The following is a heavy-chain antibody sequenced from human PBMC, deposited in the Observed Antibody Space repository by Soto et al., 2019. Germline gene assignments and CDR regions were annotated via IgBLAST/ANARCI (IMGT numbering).Heavy chain of an antibody. D-gene: IGHD5-12*01. CDR2: IIPILGIA. J-gene: IGHJ4*02. CDR1: GGTFSSYA. Sequence: ASVKVSCKASGGTFSSYAISWVRQAPGQGLEWMGVIIPILGIANYAQKFQGRVTITADKSTSTAYMELSSLRSEDTAVYYCARRDGYNYFDYWGQGTLVTVSS. V-gene: IGHV1-69*10. CDR3: ARRDGYNYFDY.